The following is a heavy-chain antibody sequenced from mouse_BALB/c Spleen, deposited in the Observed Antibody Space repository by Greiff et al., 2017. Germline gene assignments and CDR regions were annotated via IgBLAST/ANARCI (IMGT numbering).Heavy chain of an antibody. CDR1: GYTFTDYN. D-gene: IGHD2-1*01. CDR3: ARPIYYGNFYAMDY. J-gene: IGHJ4*01. CDR2: IYPYNGGT. V-gene: IGHV1S29*02. Sequence: VQLKESGPELVKPGASVKISCKASGYTFTDYNMHWVKQSHGKSLEWIGYIYPYNGGTGYNQKFKSKATLTVDNSSSTAYMELRSLTSEDSAVYYCARPIYYGNFYAMDYWGQGTSVTVSS.